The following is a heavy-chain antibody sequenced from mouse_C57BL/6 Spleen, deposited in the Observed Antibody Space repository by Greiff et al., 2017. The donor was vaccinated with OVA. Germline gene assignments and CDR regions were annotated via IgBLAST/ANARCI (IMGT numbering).Heavy chain of an antibody. CDR3: ASRASDYISSYYFDY. Sequence: QVHVKQPGAELVKPGASVKMSCKASGYTFTSYWITWVKQRPGQGLEWIGDIYPGSGSTNYNEKFKSKATLTVDTSSSTAYMQLSSQTSEHSAVYYCASRASDYISSYYFDYWGQGTTLTVSS. J-gene: IGHJ2*01. CDR1: GYTFTSYW. D-gene: IGHD2-4*01. V-gene: IGHV1-55*01. CDR2: IYPGSGST.